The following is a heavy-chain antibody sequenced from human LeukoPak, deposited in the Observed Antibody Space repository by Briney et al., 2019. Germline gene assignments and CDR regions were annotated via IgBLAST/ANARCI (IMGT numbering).Heavy chain of an antibody. J-gene: IGHJ4*02. CDR1: GFTFSSYS. CDR2: ISSSSSFT. CDR3: ARESSVPSFDY. V-gene: IGHV3-21*01. Sequence: VGSLRLSCAASGFTFSSYSMNWVRQAPGKGLEWVSFISSSSSFTYYADSVKGRFTISRDNAKNSLYLQMNSLRAEDTAVYYCARESSVPSFDYWGQGTLVTVSS. D-gene: IGHD6-19*01.